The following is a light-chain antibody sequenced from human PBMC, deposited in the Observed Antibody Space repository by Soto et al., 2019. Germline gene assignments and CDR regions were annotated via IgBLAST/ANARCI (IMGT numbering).Light chain of an antibody. V-gene: IGLV2-14*03. CDR3: SSCATSSTLHV. CDR1: SSDVSGYNY. CDR2: DVS. J-gene: IGLJ1*01. Sequence: LSRVGSGSSSPLESSSIFKNEASSDVSGYNYVSWYQQHPGKAPKLIIYDVSNRPSGVSDRFSGSKSGNTASLTISGLQTEDEADYFCSSCATSSTLHVFGPGTKVTVL.